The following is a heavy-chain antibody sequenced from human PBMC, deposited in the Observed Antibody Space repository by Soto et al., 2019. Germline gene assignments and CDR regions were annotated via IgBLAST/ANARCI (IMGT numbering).Heavy chain of an antibody. CDR3: ARDWLTWIQLPSSGMDV. D-gene: IGHD5-18*01. CDR2: ISYDGSNK. J-gene: IGHJ6*02. Sequence: GGSLRLSCAASGFTFSSYAMHWVRQAPGKGLEWVAVISYDGSNKYYADSVKGRFTISRDNSKNTLYLQMNSLRAEDTAVYYCARDWLTWIQLPSSGMDVWGQGTTVTVSS. V-gene: IGHV3-30-3*01. CDR1: GFTFSSYA.